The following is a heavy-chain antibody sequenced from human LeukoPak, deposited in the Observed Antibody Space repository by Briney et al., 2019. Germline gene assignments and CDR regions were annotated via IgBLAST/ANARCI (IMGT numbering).Heavy chain of an antibody. J-gene: IGHJ5*02. D-gene: IGHD3-22*01. CDR2: MYYSGST. V-gene: IGHV4-30-4*01. Sequence: SQTLSLTCTVSGGSISSGDYYWSWIRQPPGKGLKWIAYMYYSGSTYYNPSLKSRVTMSADTSKNQLSLKLSSVTAADTAVYYCARPYYYDSRIDPWGQGILVTVSS. CDR1: GGSISSGDYY. CDR3: ARPYYYDSRIDP.